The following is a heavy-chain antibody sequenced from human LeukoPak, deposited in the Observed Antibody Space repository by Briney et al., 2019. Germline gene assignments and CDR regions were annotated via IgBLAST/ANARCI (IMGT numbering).Heavy chain of an antibody. CDR1: GFTFSSYW. J-gene: IGHJ4*02. V-gene: IGHV3-74*01. Sequence: GGSLRLSCAASGFTFSSYWMHLVRQAPGKGLVWVSRINSDGSSTSYADSVKGRFTISRDNAKNTLYLQMNSLRAEDTAVYYCARGPQWQPFDYWGQGTLVTVSS. CDR2: INSDGSST. D-gene: IGHD6-19*01. CDR3: ARGPQWQPFDY.